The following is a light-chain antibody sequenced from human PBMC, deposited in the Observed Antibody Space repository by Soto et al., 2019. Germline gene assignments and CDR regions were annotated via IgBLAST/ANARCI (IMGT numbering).Light chain of an antibody. Sequence: ALTQPASVSGSPGQSITISCTGTSSDVGGYNYVSWYQQHPGKAPKLMIFEVSNRPSGVSNRFSGSKSGNTASLTISGLQAEDEADYYCSSYTSSSTLVVFGGGTKLTVL. J-gene: IGLJ2*01. V-gene: IGLV2-14*01. CDR2: EVS. CDR1: SSDVGGYNY. CDR3: SSYTSSSTLVV.